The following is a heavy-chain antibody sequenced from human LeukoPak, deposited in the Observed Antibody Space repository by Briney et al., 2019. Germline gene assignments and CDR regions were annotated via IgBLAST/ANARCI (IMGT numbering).Heavy chain of an antibody. Sequence: SVKVSCKAAGGTFSSYAISWVRQAPGQGLEWRGGIIPSFGTANYAQKFQGRVTITTDESTSTAYMELSSLRSEDTAVYYCARQGCSSTSCYLDYWGQGTLVTVSS. CDR2: IIPSFGTA. CDR3: ARQGCSSTSCYLDY. V-gene: IGHV1-69*05. CDR1: GGTFSSYA. D-gene: IGHD2-2*01. J-gene: IGHJ4*02.